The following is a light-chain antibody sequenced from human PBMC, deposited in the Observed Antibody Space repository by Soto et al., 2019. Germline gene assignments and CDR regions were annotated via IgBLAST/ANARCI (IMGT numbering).Light chain of an antibody. Sequence: DIPMTQYSSTLSATAGDLVSINFRASQSMSSWLAWYQQKPGKAPKLLIYDASNWESGVPSRFSGSGSGTEFTLTISNLQPDDFATYYCQQYENYWTFGQGTKVDIK. V-gene: IGKV1-5*01. CDR3: QQYENYWT. CDR1: QSMSSW. CDR2: DAS. J-gene: IGKJ1*01.